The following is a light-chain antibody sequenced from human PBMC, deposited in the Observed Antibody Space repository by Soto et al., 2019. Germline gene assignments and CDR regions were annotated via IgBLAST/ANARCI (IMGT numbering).Light chain of an antibody. CDR3: MQALQTPLT. V-gene: IGKV2-28*01. CDR1: QSLLHSNGYNF. Sequence: DTVMTQSPLSLPVTPGEPASISCRSSQSLLHSNGYNFLDWYVQKPGQSPQLLIYFGSNRASGVPDRFSGSGSGTDFTLKISRVEAEDVGLYYCMQALQTPLTFGGGTKVEIK. CDR2: FGS. J-gene: IGKJ4*01.